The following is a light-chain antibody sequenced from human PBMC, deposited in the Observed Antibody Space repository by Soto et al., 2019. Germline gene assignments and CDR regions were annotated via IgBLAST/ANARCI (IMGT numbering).Light chain of an antibody. CDR2: GAS. CDR3: QQYNSWLWT. J-gene: IGKJ1*01. Sequence: EIVLTQSPGTLSLSPGERVTLPCRASQSVSSNYLAWHQQKPGQAPRLLIYGASTRATGIPARFSGSGSGTEFTLIISSLQSEDSAVYYCQQYNSWLWTFGQGTKVDIK. V-gene: IGKV3-15*01. CDR1: QSVSSN.